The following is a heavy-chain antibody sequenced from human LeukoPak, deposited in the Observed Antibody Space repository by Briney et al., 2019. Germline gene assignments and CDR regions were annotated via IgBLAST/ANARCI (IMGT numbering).Heavy chain of an antibody. V-gene: IGHV1-69*04. CDR2: IIPILGIA. CDR1: GGTFSSYA. CDR3: ATDPEDGGNH. D-gene: IGHD4-23*01. Sequence: SVKVSCKASGGTFSSYAISWVRQAPGQGLEWMGRIIPILGIANYARKFQGRVTITADKSTSTAYMELSSLGSEDTAVYYCATDPEDGGNHWGQGTLVTVSS. J-gene: IGHJ4*02.